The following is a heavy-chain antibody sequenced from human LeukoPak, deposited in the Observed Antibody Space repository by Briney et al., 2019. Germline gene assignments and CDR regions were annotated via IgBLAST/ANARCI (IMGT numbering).Heavy chain of an antibody. Sequence: PSETLSLTCTVSGGSISSYYWSWIRQPAGKGLEWIGRVYTSGTTNYNPSLKSRVTMSVDTSKNQFSLRLTSVTAADTAAYYCATDSKYWGQGTLVTVSS. CDR2: VYTSGTT. CDR3: ATDSKY. J-gene: IGHJ4*02. CDR1: GGSISSYY. V-gene: IGHV4-4*07.